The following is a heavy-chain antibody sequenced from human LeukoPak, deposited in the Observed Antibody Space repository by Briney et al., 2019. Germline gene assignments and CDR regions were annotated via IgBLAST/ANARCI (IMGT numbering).Heavy chain of an antibody. D-gene: IGHD3-22*01. CDR1: GFTFSGSA. Sequence: GGSLRLSCAASGFTFSGSAMHWVRQAFRKGLEWVGRIRSKANSYATAYAASVKGRFTISRDDSKNTAYLQMNSLKTEDTAVYYCTTRMGYYDSSGYTRGGQGTLVTVSS. V-gene: IGHV3-73*01. J-gene: IGHJ4*02. CDR3: TTRMGYYDSSGYTR. CDR2: IRSKANSYAT.